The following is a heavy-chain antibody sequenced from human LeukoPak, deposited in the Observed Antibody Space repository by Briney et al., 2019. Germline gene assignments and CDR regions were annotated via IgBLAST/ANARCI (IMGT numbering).Heavy chain of an antibody. CDR3: ARGREKQQLYFDY. D-gene: IGHD6-13*01. V-gene: IGHV1-69*13. CDR2: IIPIFGTA. Sequence: SVKVSCKASGGTFSSYAISWVRQAPGQGLEWMGGIIPIFGTANYAQKFQGRVTITADESTSTAYMELSSLRFEDTAVYYCARGREKQQLYFDYWGQGTLVTVSS. J-gene: IGHJ4*02. CDR1: GGTFSSYA.